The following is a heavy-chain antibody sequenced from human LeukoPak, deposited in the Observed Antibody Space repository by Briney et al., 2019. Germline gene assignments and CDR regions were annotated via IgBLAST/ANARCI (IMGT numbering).Heavy chain of an antibody. V-gene: IGHV3-48*03. CDR1: GFTFSSSV. CDR2: ISSSGSTM. J-gene: IGHJ6*02. Sequence: GGSLRLSCAASGFTFSSSVMNWVRQAAGKGLDWVSYISSSGSTMYYADSVKGRFTISRDNAKNSLYLQMSSLRADDTAVYYCARSYYYHGMDVWGQGTTVTVSS. CDR3: ARSYYYHGMDV.